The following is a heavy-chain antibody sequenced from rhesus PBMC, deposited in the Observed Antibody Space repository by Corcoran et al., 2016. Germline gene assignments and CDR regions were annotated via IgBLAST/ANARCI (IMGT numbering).Heavy chain of an antibody. Sequence: VQLVESGGGLAKPGGSLRLSCAASGFTLSGYWVHWVRQAPGKGLEWISGINSACRSTYFADSVNGRFTISRDNAKNTLFLQMDGLRAEDTAVYYCAVQYSNFGGWYFDLWGPGTPITISS. J-gene: IGHJ2*01. D-gene: IGHD4-23*01. CDR3: AVQYSNFGGWYFDL. CDR1: GFTLSGYW. V-gene: IGHV3-14*01. CDR2: INSACRST.